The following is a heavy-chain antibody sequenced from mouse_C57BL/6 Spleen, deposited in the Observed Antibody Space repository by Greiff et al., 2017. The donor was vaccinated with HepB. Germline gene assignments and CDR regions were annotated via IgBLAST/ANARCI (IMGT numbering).Heavy chain of an antibody. Sequence: QVQLKESGAELVKPGASVKLSCKASGYTFPEYTIHWVKQRSGQGLEWIGWFYPGSGSIKYNEKFKDKATLTADKSSSTVYMELSRLTSEDFSVYFCARHGAKRDYCNSYFDVSGTGSTVTVYS. CDR3: ARHGAKRDYCNSYFDV. CDR1: GYTFPEYT. D-gene: IGHD2-1*01. J-gene: IGHJ1*03. V-gene: IGHV1-62-2*01. CDR2: FYPGSGSI.